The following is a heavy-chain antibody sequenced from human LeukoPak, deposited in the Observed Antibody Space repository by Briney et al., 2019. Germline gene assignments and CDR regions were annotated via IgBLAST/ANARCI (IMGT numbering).Heavy chain of an antibody. Sequence: SETLSLTCTVSGGSISSYYWSWIRQPPGKGLEWIGYIYDSGSTNYNPSLKSRVTISVDTSKNQFSLKLSSVTAADTAVYYFARGSPSVIVVVPAAYYYYMDVWGKGTTVTVSS. CDR3: ARGSPSVIVVVPAAYYYYMDV. D-gene: IGHD2-2*01. V-gene: IGHV4-59*01. CDR1: GGSISSYY. CDR2: IYDSGST. J-gene: IGHJ6*03.